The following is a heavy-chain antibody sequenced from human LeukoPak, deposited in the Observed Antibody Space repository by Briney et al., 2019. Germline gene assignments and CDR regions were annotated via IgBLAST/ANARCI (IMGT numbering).Heavy chain of an antibody. CDR2: IRQDGSET. V-gene: IGHV3-7*01. CDR3: ARGGSTWLGY. J-gene: IGHJ4*02. Sequence: GGSLRLSCAASGFTFTNYWMTWVRQAPGKGPEWVANIRQDGSETNYVDSVRGRFTIARDNTKNSLYLQMTSLRAEDTAVYYCARGGSTWLGYWGQGTLVTVSS. D-gene: IGHD5/OR15-5a*01. CDR1: GFTFTNYW.